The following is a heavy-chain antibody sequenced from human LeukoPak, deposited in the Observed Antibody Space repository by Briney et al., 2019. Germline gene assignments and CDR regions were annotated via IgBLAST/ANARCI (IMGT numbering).Heavy chain of an antibody. CDR3: ARDTLEYSNSPDALDI. CDR2: IGSSGSTV. Sequence: GGSLRLSCAASGFTFSAYEMNWVRQAPGKGLEWVSYIGSSGSTVYYANSVKGRFTVSRDNAKNSLYMQMESLRDEDTAIYYCARDTLEYSNSPDALDIWGQGTMVTVSS. J-gene: IGHJ3*02. D-gene: IGHD4-23*01. CDR1: GFTFSAYE. V-gene: IGHV3-48*03.